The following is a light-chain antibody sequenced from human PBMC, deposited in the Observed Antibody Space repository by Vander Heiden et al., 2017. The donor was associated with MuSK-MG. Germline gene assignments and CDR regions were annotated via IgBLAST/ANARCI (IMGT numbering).Light chain of an antibody. Sequence: EIVMTQSPATLSVSPGERATLSCRASQSVSSNLAWYQQKPGQAPRLLIYNTSTRATGIPARFSGSGYGTEFTLTISSRQSEDFAVYYCQHYNDWPLYTFGQGTKLEI. V-gene: IGKV3-15*01. CDR3: QHYNDWPLYT. CDR2: NTS. J-gene: IGKJ2*01. CDR1: QSVSSN.